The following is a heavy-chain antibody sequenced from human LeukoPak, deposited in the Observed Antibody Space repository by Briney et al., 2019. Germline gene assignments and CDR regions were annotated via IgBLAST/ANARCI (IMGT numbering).Heavy chain of an antibody. CDR1: GFTFSDYA. CDR2: ISYDGSNK. CDR3: AKHVYFDY. J-gene: IGHJ4*02. V-gene: IGHV3-30*18. Sequence: GGSLRLSCVASGFTFSDYAMHWVRQAPGKGLEWVAVISYDGSNKYYADSVKGRFTISRDNSKNTLYLQMNSLRAEDTAVYYCAKHVYFDYWGQGTLVTVSS.